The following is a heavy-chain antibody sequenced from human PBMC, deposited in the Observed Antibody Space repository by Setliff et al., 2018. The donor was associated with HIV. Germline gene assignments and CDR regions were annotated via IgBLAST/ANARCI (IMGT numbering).Heavy chain of an antibody. CDR3: ARVFVDTAVLRVLEYYFDS. CDR2: INHSGST. Sequence: SETLSLTCAVYGGSFSGYYWSWIRQPPGKGLEWIGEINHSGSTNCNPSLKSQVTISVDTSKNQFSLKLSSVTAADTAVYYCARVFVDTAVLRVLEYYFDSWGRGTLVTVSS. V-gene: IGHV4-34*01. J-gene: IGHJ4*02. CDR1: GGSFSGYY. D-gene: IGHD5-18*01.